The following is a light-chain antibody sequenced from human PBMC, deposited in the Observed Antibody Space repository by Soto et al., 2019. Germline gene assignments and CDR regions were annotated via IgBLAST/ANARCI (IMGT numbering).Light chain of an antibody. V-gene: IGLV1-47*01. J-gene: IGLJ1*01. CDR3: AAWDDSLSAFYI. CDR2: RKN. CDR1: NSNIGSNY. Sequence: QSVLTRPPVASVSPGQWVTISCSGSNSNIGSNYVHWYQHLPGTAPELLIYRKNQRPSGVPDRLFGSKSGTSASPAISGLRSEDEADYYCAAWDDSLSAFYIYGTSTNVTVL.